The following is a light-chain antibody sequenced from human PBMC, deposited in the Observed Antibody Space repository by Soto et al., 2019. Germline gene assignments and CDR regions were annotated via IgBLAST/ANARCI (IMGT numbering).Light chain of an antibody. CDR3: QQYYSTPPT. Sequence: DIVMTQSPDSLAVSLGERATINCKSSQSVLYSSNNKNYLAWYQQKPGQPPKLLIYWASTRESGVPDRLSGRGSVTDFTLTISSLQADDVAVYYCQQYYSTPPTFGQGTKVEIK. CDR2: WAS. V-gene: IGKV4-1*01. J-gene: IGKJ1*01. CDR1: QSVLYSSNNKNY.